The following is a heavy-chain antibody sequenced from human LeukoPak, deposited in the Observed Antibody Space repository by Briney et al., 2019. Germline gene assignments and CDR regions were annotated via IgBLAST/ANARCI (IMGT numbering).Heavy chain of an antibody. CDR2: INHSGST. Sequence: SETLSLTCAVYGGSFSGYYWSWIRQPPGKGLEWIGEINHSGSTNYNPSLKSRVTISVDTSKNQFSLKLSSVTAADTAVYYCARHVSLFWFDPWSQGTLVTVSS. CDR1: GGSFSGYY. CDR3: ARHVSLFWFDP. D-gene: IGHD2-21*01. J-gene: IGHJ5*02. V-gene: IGHV4-34*01.